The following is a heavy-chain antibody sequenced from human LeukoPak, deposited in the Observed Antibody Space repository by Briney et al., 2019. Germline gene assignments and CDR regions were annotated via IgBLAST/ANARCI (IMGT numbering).Heavy chain of an antibody. CDR1: GGSISSSSYY. J-gene: IGHJ3*02. CDR3: ARLRFLEPDAFDI. CDR2: IYYSGST. D-gene: IGHD3-3*01. V-gene: IGHV4-39*01. Sequence: PSETLSLTCTVSGGSISSSSYYWGWIRQPPGKGLEWIGSIYYSGSTYYNPSLKSRVTISVDTSKNQISLKLSSVTAADTAVYYCARLRFLEPDAFDIWGQGTMVTVSS.